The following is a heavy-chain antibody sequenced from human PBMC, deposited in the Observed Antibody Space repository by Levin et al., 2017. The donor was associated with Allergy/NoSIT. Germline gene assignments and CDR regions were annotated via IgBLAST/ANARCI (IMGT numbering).Heavy chain of an antibody. CDR2: ISWNTNVL. V-gene: IGHV3-9*01. CDR1: GLDFDDYA. J-gene: IGHJ4*02. CDR3: AKDTQYYLYGSGCGIDY. D-gene: IGHD3-22*01. Sequence: PGGSLRLSCEASGLDFDDYAIHWVRQPPGKGLEWVAGISWNTNVLGYADSVKGRFTISRDKVKNSLYLQMSRLRPEDTALYYCAKDTQYYLYGSGCGIDYWGQGTLVTVSS.